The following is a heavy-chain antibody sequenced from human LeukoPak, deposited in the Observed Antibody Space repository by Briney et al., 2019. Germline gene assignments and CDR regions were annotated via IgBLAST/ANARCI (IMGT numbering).Heavy chain of an antibody. CDR1: GFTFSSYA. CDR2: ISGSGGST. Sequence: GGSLRLSCAASGFTFSSYAMNWVRQAPGKGLEWVSAISGSGGSTYYADSVKGRFTISRDNSKNTLYLQMNSLRAEDTAVYYCAKAYYDYVWGSYRQNWFDPWGQGTLVTVSS. CDR3: AKAYYDYVWGSYRQNWFDP. J-gene: IGHJ5*02. V-gene: IGHV3-23*01. D-gene: IGHD3-16*02.